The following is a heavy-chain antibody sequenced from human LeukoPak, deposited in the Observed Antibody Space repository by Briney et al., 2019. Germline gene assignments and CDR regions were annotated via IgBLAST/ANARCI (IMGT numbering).Heavy chain of an antibody. CDR1: GFTLSSNS. V-gene: IGHV3-21*01. CDR3: ARDLRRIAAAGFNDAFDI. D-gene: IGHD6-13*01. J-gene: IGHJ3*02. CDR2: ISSSSSYI. Sequence: PGGSLRISCAASGFTLSSNSMNWVRQAPGKGLEWVSSISSSSSYIYYADSVKGRFTISRDNAKNSLYLQMNSLRAEDTAVYYCARDLRRIAAAGFNDAFDIWGQGTMVTVSS.